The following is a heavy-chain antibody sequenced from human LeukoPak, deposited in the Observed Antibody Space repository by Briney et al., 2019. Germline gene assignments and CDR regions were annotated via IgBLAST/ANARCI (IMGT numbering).Heavy chain of an antibody. Sequence: KPSETLSLTCTVSGGSISSYYWSWIRQPPGKGLEWIGYIYYSGSTNYNPSLRSRVTISVDTSKNQFSLKLSSVTAADTAVYYCARAIMDYSLGGGPFDIWGQGTMVTVSS. CDR3: ARAIMDYSLGGGPFDI. V-gene: IGHV4-59*01. D-gene: IGHD3-16*01. CDR1: GGSISSYY. CDR2: IYYSGST. J-gene: IGHJ3*02.